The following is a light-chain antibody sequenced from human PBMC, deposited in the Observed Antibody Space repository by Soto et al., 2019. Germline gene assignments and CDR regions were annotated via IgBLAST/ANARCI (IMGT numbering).Light chain of an antibody. J-gene: IGLJ2*01. V-gene: IGLV7-46*01. Sequence: QAVVTQPPSLTVSPGGSVTLTCASSTRTVTSSHSPYWFQQKPGQAPRTLIYDTANKHSWTPARFSGSLLGGKGALTLSGAQPEDEAYYYCMLAYGGAYVVFGGGTKLTVL. CDR3: MLAYGGAYVV. CDR1: TRTVTSSHS. CDR2: DTA.